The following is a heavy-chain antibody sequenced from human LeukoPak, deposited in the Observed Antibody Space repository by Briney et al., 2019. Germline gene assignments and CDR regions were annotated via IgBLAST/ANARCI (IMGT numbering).Heavy chain of an antibody. CDR1: GCTFSRHW. CDR2: SKSDGTCT. Sequence: GGSLTLSCAASGCTFSRHWMHWVRQAPRKGVVGVSLSKSDGTCTTYADSVKGRFTISRDNAKNTLYLQMTSLRVEDTAVYYCAKARGSSWPDAFDMWGQGTMVTVSS. CDR3: AKARGSSWPDAFDM. D-gene: IGHD6-13*01. V-gene: IGHV3-74*01. J-gene: IGHJ3*02.